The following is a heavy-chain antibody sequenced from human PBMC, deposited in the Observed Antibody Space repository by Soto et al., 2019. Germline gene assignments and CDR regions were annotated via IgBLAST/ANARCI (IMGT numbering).Heavy chain of an antibody. J-gene: IGHJ4*02. CDR3: ATDWLDH. V-gene: IGHV3-15*01. D-gene: IGHD5-12*01. CDR1: GFTFSNAG. Sequence: EVQLVESGGGLVKPGGSLRLSCAASGFTFSNAGMSWVRQAPGKGLEWVGRIKSIANGGTRDHAAPVKGRFTISRDDSKNTLYLQMNSLQTEDTAVYYCATDWLDHWGQGTLVTVSS. CDR2: IKSIANGGTR.